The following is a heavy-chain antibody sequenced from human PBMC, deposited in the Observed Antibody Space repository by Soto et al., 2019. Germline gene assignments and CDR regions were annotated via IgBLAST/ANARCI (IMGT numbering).Heavy chain of an antibody. CDR2: IKQDGSEK. CDR3: ARGRRGWYDPRLGGTAYNWFDP. D-gene: IGHD6-19*01. V-gene: IGHV3-7*01. J-gene: IGHJ5*02. Sequence: GGSLRLSCAASGFTFSSYWMSWVRQAPGKGLEWVANIKQDGSEKYYVDSVKGRFTISRDNAKNSLYLQMNSLRAEDTAVYYCARGRRGWYDPRLGGTAYNWFDPWGQGTLVTVSS. CDR1: GFTFSSYW.